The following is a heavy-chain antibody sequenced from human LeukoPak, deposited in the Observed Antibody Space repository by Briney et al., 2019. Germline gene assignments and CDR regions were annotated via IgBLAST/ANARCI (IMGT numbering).Heavy chain of an antibody. D-gene: IGHD1-26*01. V-gene: IGHV3-21*01. J-gene: IGHJ4*02. CDR2: ISSSSSYI. Sequence: PGGSLRLSCAASGFTFSSYSMNWVRQAPGKGLEWVSSISSSSSYIYYADSVEGRFTISRDNAKNSLYLQMNSLRAEDTAVYYCARGYSGSLTHFDYWGQGTLVTVSS. CDR1: GFTFSSYS. CDR3: ARGYSGSLTHFDY.